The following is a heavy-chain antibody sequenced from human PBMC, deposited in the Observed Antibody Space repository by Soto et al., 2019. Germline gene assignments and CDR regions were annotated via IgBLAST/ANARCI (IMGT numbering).Heavy chain of an antibody. Sequence: GGSLRLSCAASGFTFSSYSMNWVRQAPGKGLEWVSYISSSSSTIYYADSVKGRFTISRDNAKNSLYLQMNSLRAEDTAVYYCARGGFYYDSSGYYPDYWGQGTLVTVSS. J-gene: IGHJ4*02. V-gene: IGHV3-48*01. CDR1: GFTFSSYS. CDR3: ARGGFYYDSSGYYPDY. D-gene: IGHD3-22*01. CDR2: ISSSSSTI.